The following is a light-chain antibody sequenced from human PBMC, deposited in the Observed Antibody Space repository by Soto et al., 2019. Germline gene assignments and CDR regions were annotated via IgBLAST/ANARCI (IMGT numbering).Light chain of an antibody. CDR1: SSDVGGYNY. V-gene: IGLV2-14*01. CDR2: DVS. CDR3: SSYTSSSTYV. J-gene: IGLJ1*01. Sequence: QSALTXPXSVSGSPGQSITISCTGTSSDVGGYNYVSWYQQHPGKAPKLMIYDVSNRPSGVSNRFSGSKSGNTASLTISGLQAEDEADYYCSSYTSSSTYVFGTGTKVTVL.